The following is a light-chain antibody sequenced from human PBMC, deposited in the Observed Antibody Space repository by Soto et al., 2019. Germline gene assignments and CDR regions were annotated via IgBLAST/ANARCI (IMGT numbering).Light chain of an antibody. V-gene: IGKV3D-15*01. J-gene: IGKJ4*01. CDR1: QSVDSN. CDR2: GAS. Sequence: ERVMTQSPGTLSLSTGEGATLSCRASQSVDSNLAWYQQRPGQAPRLLFYGASTRPTGIPDRFSGSGSGTEFTLTISSLQSEDFAVYFCQQYDSWPLTLGGGTKVDIK. CDR3: QQYDSWPLT.